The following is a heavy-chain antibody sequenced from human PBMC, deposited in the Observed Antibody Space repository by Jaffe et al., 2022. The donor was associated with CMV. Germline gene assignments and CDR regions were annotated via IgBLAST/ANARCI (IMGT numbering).Heavy chain of an antibody. CDR2: IKQDGSEK. V-gene: IGHV3-7*03. CDR3: ARVEDYYGSGSYYNEGYFDY. D-gene: IGHD3-10*01. CDR1: GFTFSSYW. Sequence: EVQLVESGGGLVQPGGSLRLSCAASGFTFSSYWMSWVRQAPGKGLEWVANIKQDGSEKYYVDSVKGRFTISRDNAKNSLYLQMNSLRAEDTAVYYCARVEDYYGSGSYYNEGYFDYWGQGTLVTVSS. J-gene: IGHJ4*02.